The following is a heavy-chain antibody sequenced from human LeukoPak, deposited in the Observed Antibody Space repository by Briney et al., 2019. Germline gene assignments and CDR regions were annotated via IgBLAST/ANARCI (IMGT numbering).Heavy chain of an antibody. D-gene: IGHD3-10*01. CDR1: GGSISSSSHY. Sequence: MASETLSLTCTVSGGSISSSSHYWGCIRQPPGKGLEWIGSIYYSGSTYYNPSLKSRVTISVDTSKNQFSLKLSSVTAADTAVYYCARQDAPYGSGSSPYYFDYWGQGTLVTVSS. J-gene: IGHJ4*02. CDR2: IYYSGST. CDR3: ARQDAPYGSGSSPYYFDY. V-gene: IGHV4-39*01.